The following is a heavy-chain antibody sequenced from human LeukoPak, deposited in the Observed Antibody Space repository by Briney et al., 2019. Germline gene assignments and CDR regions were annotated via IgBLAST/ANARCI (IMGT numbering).Heavy chain of an antibody. V-gene: IGHV3-74*01. CDR2: ITSDGSTT. CDR3: ARDSGGNSDH. D-gene: IGHD4-23*01. J-gene: IGHJ4*02. CDR1: RFTFSSYW. Sequence: GGSLILSCSASRFTFSSYWMHSGRQAPGKGLVWVSRITSDGSTTTYADSVQGRFTLSRDNAKNTLYLQMNSLRAEDTAVYYCARDSGGNSDHWGQGTLVTVSS.